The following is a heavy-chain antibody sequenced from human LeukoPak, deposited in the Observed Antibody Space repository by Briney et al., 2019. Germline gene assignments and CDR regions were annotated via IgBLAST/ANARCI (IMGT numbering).Heavy chain of an antibody. CDR2: IYYSGST. V-gene: IGHV4-59*01. J-gene: IGHJ4*02. CDR1: GGSISSYY. CDR3: ARGISGSGGGNSAFDY. Sequence: SETLSLTCTVPGGSISSYYWSWIRQPPGKGLEWIGYIYYSGSTNYNPSLKSRVTISVDTSKNQFSLKLSSVTAADTAVYYCARGISGSGGGNSAFDYWGQGTLVTVSS. D-gene: IGHD4-23*01.